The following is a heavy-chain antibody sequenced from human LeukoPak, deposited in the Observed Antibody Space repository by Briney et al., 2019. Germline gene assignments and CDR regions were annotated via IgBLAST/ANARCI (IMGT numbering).Heavy chain of an antibody. Sequence: GGSLRLSCAASGFTFSTYAMSWVRQAPGKGLEWVSSISGSGNSKYYGDPVKGRFTISRDNSKNTLYLQMNSPRAEDTAVYYCAREYYDILTGYSDYWGQGTLVTVSS. CDR3: AREYYDILTGYSDY. D-gene: IGHD3-9*01. CDR2: ISGSGNSK. V-gene: IGHV3-23*01. CDR1: GFTFSTYA. J-gene: IGHJ4*02.